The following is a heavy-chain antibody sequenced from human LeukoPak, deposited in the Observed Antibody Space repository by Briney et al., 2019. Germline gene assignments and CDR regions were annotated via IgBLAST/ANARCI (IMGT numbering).Heavy chain of an antibody. Sequence: GGSLRLSCAASGFTFSSYSMNWVRQAPGKGLEWVSYISSSGSTIYYADSVKGRFTISRDNSKNTVYLQMNSLRAEDTAVYYCAKGGSYRSQPYFDYWGQGTPVTVSS. CDR1: GFTFSSYS. V-gene: IGHV3-48*01. CDR2: ISSSGSTI. D-gene: IGHD3-16*02. J-gene: IGHJ4*02. CDR3: AKGGSYRSQPYFDY.